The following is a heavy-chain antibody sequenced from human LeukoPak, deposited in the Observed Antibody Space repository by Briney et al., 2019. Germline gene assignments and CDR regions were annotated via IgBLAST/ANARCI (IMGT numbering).Heavy chain of an antibody. D-gene: IGHD6-25*01. V-gene: IGHV1-69*04. Sequence: SVKVSCKASGGTFSSYAISWVRQAPGQGLEWMGRIIPILGIANYAQKFQGRGTITADKSTSTAYMELSSLRSEDTAVYYCAREFSGASPFDYWGQGTLVTVSS. J-gene: IGHJ4*02. CDR2: IIPILGIA. CDR1: GGTFSSYA. CDR3: AREFSGASPFDY.